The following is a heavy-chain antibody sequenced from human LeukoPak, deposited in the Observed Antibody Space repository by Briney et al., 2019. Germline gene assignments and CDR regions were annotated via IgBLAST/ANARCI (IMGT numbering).Heavy chain of an antibody. CDR2: ITSTGTTT. J-gene: IGHJ4*02. CDR1: GYNLNTYH. CDR3: ATEYVRTHYFDW. V-gene: IGHV1-46*02. Sequence: ASVKVSCKASGYNLNTYHMHWVRLAPGQGPEWMGIITSTGTTTICAQKFQGRVTMTRDTSTSTVYMDLSSLRSDDTAVYYCATEYVRTHYFDWWGQGTLVTVSS. D-gene: IGHD3-16*01.